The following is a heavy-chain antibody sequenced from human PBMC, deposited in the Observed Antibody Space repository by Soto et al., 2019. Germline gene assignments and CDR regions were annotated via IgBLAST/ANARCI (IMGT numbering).Heavy chain of an antibody. D-gene: IGHD3-3*01. CDR3: ARDQSPHITIFGVAVHGMDV. Sequence: PGGSLRLSCAASGFTFSSYSMNWVRQAPGKGLEWVSSISSSSYIYYADSVKGRFTISRDNAKNSLYLQMNSLRAEDTAVYYCARDQSPHITIFGVAVHGMDVWGQGTTVTVSS. CDR2: ISSSSYI. J-gene: IGHJ6*02. V-gene: IGHV3-21*01. CDR1: GFTFSSYS.